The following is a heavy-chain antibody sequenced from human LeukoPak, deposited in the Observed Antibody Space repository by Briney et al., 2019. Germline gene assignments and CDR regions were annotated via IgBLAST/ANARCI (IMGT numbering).Heavy chain of an antibody. CDR3: ARAPMIVVFGLDY. CDR2: IYSGGTT. J-gene: IGHJ4*02. V-gene: IGHV3-53*01. Sequence: GGSLRLSCAASGFTVSSNYMSWVRQAPGKGLEWVSVIYSGGTTYYADSVKGRFTISRDNSKNTVYLQMNSLRAEDTAVYYCARAPMIVVFGLDYWGRGTLVTVSS. CDR1: GFTVSSNY. D-gene: IGHD3-22*01.